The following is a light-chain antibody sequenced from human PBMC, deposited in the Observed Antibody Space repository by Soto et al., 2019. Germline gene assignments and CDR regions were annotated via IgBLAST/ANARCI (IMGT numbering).Light chain of an antibody. CDR1: SSNIGAGYD. CDR2: SNG. V-gene: IGLV1-40*01. CDR3: QSYDSSLSGSGV. J-gene: IGLJ3*02. Sequence: QAVVTQPPSVSGAPGQRVTISCTGSSSNIGAGYDVHWYQQLPGTAPKLLIYSNGNRPSGVHDRFSGSKSGTSASLAITGLQAEDEADYYCQSYDSSLSGSGVFGGGTKLTVL.